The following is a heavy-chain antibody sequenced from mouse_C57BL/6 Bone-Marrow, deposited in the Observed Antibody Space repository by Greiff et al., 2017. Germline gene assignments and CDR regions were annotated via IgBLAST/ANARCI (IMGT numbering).Heavy chain of an antibody. V-gene: IGHV5-6*01. D-gene: IGHD2-3*01. Sequence: EVHLVESGGDLVKPGGSLKLSCAASGFTFSSYGMSWVRQTPDKRLEWVATISRGGSYTYYPDSVKGRFTISRDNAKNTLYLQMSSLKSEDTAMYYCARLGDGYSWAFEGWGTGTTVTVSS. J-gene: IGHJ1*03. CDR1: GFTFSSYG. CDR3: ARLGDGYSWAFEG. CDR2: ISRGGSYT.